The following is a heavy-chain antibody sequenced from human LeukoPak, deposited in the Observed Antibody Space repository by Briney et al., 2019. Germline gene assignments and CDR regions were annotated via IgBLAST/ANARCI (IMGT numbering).Heavy chain of an antibody. V-gene: IGHV5-51*01. CDR3: ARNPGSSSSYGMDV. CDR2: IYPGDSDI. D-gene: IGHD6-6*01. J-gene: IGHJ6*02. Sequence: GESLKISCKGSGYSFSSYWIGWVRQMPGKGPEWTVIIYPGDSDIKYSPSFEGQVTISADKSNSTAYLQWSSLKASDTAMYYCARNPGSSSSYGMDVWGQGTTVTVSS. CDR1: GYSFSSYW.